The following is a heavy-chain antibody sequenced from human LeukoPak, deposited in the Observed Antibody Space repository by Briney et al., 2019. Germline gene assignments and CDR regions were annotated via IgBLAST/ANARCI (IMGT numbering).Heavy chain of an antibody. J-gene: IGHJ4*02. CDR3: ARVRDCGGGSCFSYLDY. CDR2: INGDESST. V-gene: IGHV3-74*01. Sequence: GGSLRFSCAASGFTFSSYYMHWVRQVPGKGLVWVSRINGDESSTTYADSVKGRFTISRDNAKNTLYLQMNTLRAEDTAVYCARVRDCGGGSCFSYLDYWGQGTLVTVSS. D-gene: IGHD2-15*01. CDR1: GFTFSSYY.